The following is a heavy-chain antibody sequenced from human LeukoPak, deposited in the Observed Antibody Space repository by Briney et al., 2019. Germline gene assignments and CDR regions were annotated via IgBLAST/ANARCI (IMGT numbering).Heavy chain of an antibody. Sequence: PGGSLRLSCAASGFTFSGSAMHWVRQASGKGLEWVGRIRSKANSYATAYAASVKGRFTISRDNSKNTLYLQMNSLRAEDTAVYYCAKVRYCSGVNCYPDDNWGQGTLVTVSS. CDR3: AKVRYCSGVNCYPDDN. V-gene: IGHV3-73*01. J-gene: IGHJ4*02. CDR1: GFTFSGSA. CDR2: IRSKANSYAT. D-gene: IGHD2-15*01.